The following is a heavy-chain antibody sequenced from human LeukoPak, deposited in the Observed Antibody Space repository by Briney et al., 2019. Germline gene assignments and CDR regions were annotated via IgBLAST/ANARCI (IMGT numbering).Heavy chain of an antibody. D-gene: IGHD5-24*01. CDR1: GYNFTSYW. Sequence: GESLKISCKGSGYNFTSYWIGWVRQMPGKGLEWMGIIYPGDSDTRYSPSFQGQVTISADKSISTAYLQWSSLGASDTAMHYCARGVEMATLNAFDIWGQGTMVTVSS. J-gene: IGHJ3*02. CDR3: ARGVEMATLNAFDI. CDR2: IYPGDSDT. V-gene: IGHV5-51*01.